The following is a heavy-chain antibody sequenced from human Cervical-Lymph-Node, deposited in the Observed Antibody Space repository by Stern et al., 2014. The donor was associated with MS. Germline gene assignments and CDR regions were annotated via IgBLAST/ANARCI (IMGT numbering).Heavy chain of an antibody. CDR3: ARQRYFDY. CDR1: GYTFTSYW. V-gene: IGHV5-51*01. CDR2: IFPGGSDI. Sequence: EMQLVDSGPEVKRPGESLKISCQASGYTFTSYWIGWVRQMPGKGLEGIAIIFPGGSDIRYSPSFQGQVTISADKSSSTAYLQWNNLKASDTAIYYCARQRYFDYWGQGTLVTVSS. J-gene: IGHJ4*02.